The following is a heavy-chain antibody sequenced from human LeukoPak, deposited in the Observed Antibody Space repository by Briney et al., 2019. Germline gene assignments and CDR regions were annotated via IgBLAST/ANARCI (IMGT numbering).Heavy chain of an antibody. CDR2: IKPDGSEK. CDR3: ARSRFYFDY. Sequence: GGSLRLSCAASGFIVSTNYMSWVRQAPGKGLEWVAKIKPDGSEKDHVDSVKGRFTISRDNAKNSLYLQLNSLRAEDTAVYYCARSRFYFDYWGQGTLVTVSS. J-gene: IGHJ4*02. V-gene: IGHV3-7*01. CDR1: GFIVSTNY.